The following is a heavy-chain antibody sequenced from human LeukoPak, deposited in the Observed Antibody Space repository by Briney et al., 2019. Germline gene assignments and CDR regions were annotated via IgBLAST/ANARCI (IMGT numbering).Heavy chain of an antibody. J-gene: IGHJ3*02. D-gene: IGHD3-22*01. Sequence: GGSLRLSCAASGFIFSNYGMNWVRQAPGKGLDWVSSISGSGSSTYYAESVKGRVTISRDNSQNTLYLQMNSLRAEDTAIYYCAKDLPYYYDSSGSGDAFDIWGRGTMVTIST. V-gene: IGHV3-23*01. CDR3: AKDLPYYYDSSGSGDAFDI. CDR2: ISGSGSST. CDR1: GFIFSNYG.